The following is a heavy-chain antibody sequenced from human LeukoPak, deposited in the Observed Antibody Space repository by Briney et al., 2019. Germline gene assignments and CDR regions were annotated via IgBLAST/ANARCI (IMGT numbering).Heavy chain of an antibody. Sequence: PGGSLRLSCAASGFTFSNAWMNWVRQVPGKGLEWVGQTVSEIDGGTTDYATPVKGRSTISRDDSKSTLYLQMNSLKIEDTAVYYCTTDEDWNYARKDVWGQGATVIVSS. CDR1: GFTFSNAW. V-gene: IGHV3-15*04. J-gene: IGHJ6*02. D-gene: IGHD1-7*01. CDR3: TTDEDWNYARKDV. CDR2: TVSEIDGGTT.